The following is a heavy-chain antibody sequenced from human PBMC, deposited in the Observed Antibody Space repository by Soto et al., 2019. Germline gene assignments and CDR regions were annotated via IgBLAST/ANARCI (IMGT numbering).Heavy chain of an antibody. CDR2: IDPSDSYT. Sequence: PGESLKISCKGSGYIFTSYWISWVRQMPGKGLEWMGRIDPSDSYTNYSPSFQGHVTISADKSISTAYLQWSSLKASDTAMYYCERRTKYYYGMDVCGQANTVTVSS. CDR1: GYIFTSYW. J-gene: IGHJ6*02. CDR3: ERRTKYYYGMDV. V-gene: IGHV5-10-1*01.